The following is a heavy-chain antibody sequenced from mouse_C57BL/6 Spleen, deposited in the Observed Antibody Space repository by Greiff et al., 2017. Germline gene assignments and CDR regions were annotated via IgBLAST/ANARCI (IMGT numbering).Heavy chain of an antibody. CDR3: ARSIYDDYDGGYFDY. D-gene: IGHD2-4*01. J-gene: IGHJ2*01. CDR2: IYPRSGNT. V-gene: IGHV1-81*01. CDR1: GYTFTSYG. Sequence: VQLQQSGAELARPGASVKLSCKASGYTFTSYGISWVKQRTGQGLEWIGEIYPRSGNTYYNEKFKGKATLTADKSSSTAYMELRSLTSEDSAVYFCARSIYDDYDGGYFDYWGQGTTLTVSS.